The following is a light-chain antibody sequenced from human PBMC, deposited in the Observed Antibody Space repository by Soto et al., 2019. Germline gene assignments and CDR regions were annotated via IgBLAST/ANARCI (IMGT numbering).Light chain of an antibody. CDR2: KAS. CDR1: QSISNW. J-gene: IGKJ4*01. CDR3: QQYDSYPLA. V-gene: IGKV1-5*03. Sequence: DIQMTQSPSTLSASVGDRVTITCRASQSISNWLAWYQQKPGKAPKYLIYKASNLQSGVPSRFRGSGSGTEFTLTISSLQPDDFATYYCQQYDSYPLAFGGGTRVDIK.